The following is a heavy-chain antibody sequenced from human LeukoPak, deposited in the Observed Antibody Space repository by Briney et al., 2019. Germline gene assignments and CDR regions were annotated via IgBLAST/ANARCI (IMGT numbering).Heavy chain of an antibody. CDR1: GYSLTSYW. V-gene: IGHV5-51*01. CDR2: IYPGDSDT. D-gene: IGHD2-2*01. Sequence: GESLKISCKGSGYSLTSYWIGWVRQMPGKGLEWMGIIYPGDSDTRYSPSFQGQVTISADKSISTAYLQWSSLKASDTAMYYCARTNCSSTSCYPVFFDYWGQGTLVTVSS. CDR3: ARTNCSSTSCYPVFFDY. J-gene: IGHJ4*02.